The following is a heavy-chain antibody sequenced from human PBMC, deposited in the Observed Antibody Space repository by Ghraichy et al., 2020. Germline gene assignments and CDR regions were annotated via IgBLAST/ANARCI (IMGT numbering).Heavy chain of an antibody. V-gene: IGHV4-38-2*02. D-gene: IGHD2-21*01. CDR1: GYSISSGYY. Sequence: SETLSLTCTVSGYSISSGYYWGWIRQPPGKGLEWIGNIFHSGSTYYNPPLKSRVTISVDTSKNQFSLKLNSATAAATDVYYWARADLWFYYYMDVWGKGTTVIVSS. CDR2: IFHSGST. CDR3: ARADLWFYYYMDV. J-gene: IGHJ6*03.